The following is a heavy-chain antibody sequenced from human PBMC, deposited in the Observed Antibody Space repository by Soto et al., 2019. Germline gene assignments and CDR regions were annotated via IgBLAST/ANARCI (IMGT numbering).Heavy chain of an antibody. V-gene: IGHV1-8*01. CDR2: MNPSSGNT. CDR1: GYTFTSYD. Sequence: ASVKVSCKASGYTFTSYDINWVRQATGQGLEWMGWMNPSSGNTAYAQKFQGRVIMTRSTSISTSYLELSSLRPEDTAVYYCARYPPSTIVSGPAAPDYYFGMDVWGQGTTVTVSS. J-gene: IGHJ6*02. CDR3: ARYPPSTIVSGPAAPDYYFGMDV. D-gene: IGHD2-2*01.